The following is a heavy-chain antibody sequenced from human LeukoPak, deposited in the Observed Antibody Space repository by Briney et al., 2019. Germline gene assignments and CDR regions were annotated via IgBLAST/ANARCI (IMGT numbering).Heavy chain of an antibody. CDR1: GFTFSNYG. CDR2: IWYDGSNK. J-gene: IGHJ3*02. Sequence: GGSLRLSCVASGFTFSNYGMHWVRQAPGKGLEWVAVIWYDGSNKYYADSVKGRFTISRDNSKNTLYLQMNSLRAEDTAVYYCARGIAVAGDAFDIWGQGTMVTVSS. V-gene: IGHV3-33*01. CDR3: ARGIAVAGDAFDI. D-gene: IGHD6-19*01.